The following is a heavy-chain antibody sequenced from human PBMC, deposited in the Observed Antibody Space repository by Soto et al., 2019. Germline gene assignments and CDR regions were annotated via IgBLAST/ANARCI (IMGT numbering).Heavy chain of an antibody. CDR3: AKARFSLMVADTIDY. CDR2: FTNAGRI. Sequence: PGGSLRLSCAAPGITLTKYALTWIRQAPGKGLEWVSTFTNAGRIYYADSVKGRFTVSRDSSQNALYLQMNNLRVGDTALYYCAKARFSLMVADTIDYWGQGTLVTVSS. CDR1: GITLTKYA. V-gene: IGHV3-23*01. J-gene: IGHJ4*02. D-gene: IGHD2-8*02.